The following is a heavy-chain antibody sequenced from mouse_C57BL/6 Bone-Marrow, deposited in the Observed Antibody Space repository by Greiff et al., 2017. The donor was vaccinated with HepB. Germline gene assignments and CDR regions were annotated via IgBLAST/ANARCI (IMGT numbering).Heavy chain of an antibody. CDR1: GYTFTGYW. V-gene: IGHV1-9*01. Sequence: QVQLQQSGAELMKPGASVKLSCKATGYTFTGYWIEWVKQRPGHGLEWIGEILPGSGSTNYNEKFKGKVTFTADTSSNTAYMQLSSLTTEDSAIYYCARELFITTVVGYWYFDVWGTGTTVTVSS. CDR3: ARELFITTVVGYWYFDV. D-gene: IGHD1-1*01. J-gene: IGHJ1*03. CDR2: ILPGSGST.